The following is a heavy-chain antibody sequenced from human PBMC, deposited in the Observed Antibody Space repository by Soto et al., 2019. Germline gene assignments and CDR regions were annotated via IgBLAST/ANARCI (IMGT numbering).Heavy chain of an antibody. CDR3: ARQEYSSGWYGGGAFDY. J-gene: IGHJ4*02. D-gene: IGHD6-19*01. CDR1: GYSFTSYW. CDR2: IYPGDSDT. Sequence: GESLKISCKGSGYSFTSYWIGWVRQMPWKGLEWMGIIYPGDSDTRYSPSFQGQVTISADKSISTAYLQWSSLKASDTAMYYCARQEYSSGWYGGGAFDYWGQGTLVTVSS. V-gene: IGHV5-51*01.